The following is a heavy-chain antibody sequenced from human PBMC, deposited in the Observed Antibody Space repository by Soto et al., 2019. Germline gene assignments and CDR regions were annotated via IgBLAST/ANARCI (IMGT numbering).Heavy chain of an antibody. D-gene: IGHD1-26*01. CDR3: ITTYSGNPAHPYFDL. CDR1: GFTINNAW. J-gene: IGHJ4*02. CDR2: IKSKGSGGTA. Sequence: PGGSLRLSCAASGFTINNAWMSWVRQAPGKGLEWVGRIKSKGSGGTADYAAPVKGRFTISRDDSKNMLYLQMNSLKTEDTAVYYCITTYSGNPAHPYFDLWGQGTPVTVSS. V-gene: IGHV3-15*01.